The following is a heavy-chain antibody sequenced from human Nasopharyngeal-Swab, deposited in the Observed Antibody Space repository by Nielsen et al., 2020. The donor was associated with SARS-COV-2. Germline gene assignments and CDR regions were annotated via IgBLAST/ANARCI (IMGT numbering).Heavy chain of an antibody. CDR3: ATSSGYSSGWYGHYFDY. J-gene: IGHJ4*02. CDR2: ISSSSSTI. D-gene: IGHD6-19*01. CDR1: GFTFSSYS. Sequence: GESLKISCAASGFTFSSYSMNWVRQAPGKGLEWVSYISSSSSTIYYADSVKGRFTISRDNAKNSLYLQMNSLRVEDTAVYYCATSSGYSSGWYGHYFDYWGQGTLVTVSS. V-gene: IGHV3-48*01.